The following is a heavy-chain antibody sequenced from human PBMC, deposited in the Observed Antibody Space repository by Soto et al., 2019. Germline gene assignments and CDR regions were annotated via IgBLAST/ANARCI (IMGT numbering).Heavy chain of an antibody. CDR2: LSGSGGTT. D-gene: IGHD3-10*01. V-gene: IGHV3-23*01. CDR3: AKQRAGYGSVSDTYYFDF. CDR1: GFTFNTYA. Sequence: EVQLLESGGGLVQPGGSLRLSCSTSGFTFNTYAMNWVRQAPGKGLEWVSALSGSGGTTYYADSVRGRFTISRDNSKNTLFLQMNSLRAENTALYYCAKQRAGYGSVSDTYYFDFWGQGTLVTVSS. J-gene: IGHJ4*02.